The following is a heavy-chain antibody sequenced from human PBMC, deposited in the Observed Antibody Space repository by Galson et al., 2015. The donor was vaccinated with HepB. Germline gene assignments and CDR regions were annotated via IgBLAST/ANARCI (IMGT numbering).Heavy chain of an antibody. CDR1: GFTFSGSA. Sequence: SLRLSCAASGFTFSGSAMHWVRQASGKGLEWVGRIRSKANSYATAYAASVKGRFTISRDDSKNTAYLQMNSLRAEDTAVYYCARPHTAMTKNNWFDPWGQGTLVTVSS. CDR2: IRSKANSYAT. V-gene: IGHV3-73*01. D-gene: IGHD5-18*01. CDR3: ARPHTAMTKNNWFDP. J-gene: IGHJ5*02.